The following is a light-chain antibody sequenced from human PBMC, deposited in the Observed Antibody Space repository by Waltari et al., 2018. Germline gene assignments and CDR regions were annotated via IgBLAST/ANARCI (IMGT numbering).Light chain of an antibody. CDR2: GAS. CDR3: QQRISWLGWT. V-gene: IGKV3-11*01. CDR1: QSVSTY. Sequence: EIVLTQSPATLSLSPGERATLSCRASQSVSTYLAWYQQNPGQVPRLLIYGASNRATGIPARFSGSGSGTDFTLTISSLEPEDFAVYYCQQRISWLGWTFGQGTKVEIK. J-gene: IGKJ1*01.